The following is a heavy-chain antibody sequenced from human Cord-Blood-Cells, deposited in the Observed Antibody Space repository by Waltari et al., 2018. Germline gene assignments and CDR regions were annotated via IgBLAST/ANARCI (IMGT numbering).Heavy chain of an antibody. CDR1: GYSISSGYY. CDR2: IYHSGST. J-gene: IGHJ4*02. Sequence: QVQLQESGPGLVKPSETLSLTCAVSGYSISSGYYWGWIRQPPGKGLEWIGSIYHSGSTYYNPSLKSRVTISVDTSKNQFSLKLSSVTAADTAVYYCASWAKTSSSPIPLFDYWGQGTLVTVSS. CDR3: ASWAKTSSSPIPLFDY. D-gene: IGHD6-6*01. V-gene: IGHV4-38-2*01.